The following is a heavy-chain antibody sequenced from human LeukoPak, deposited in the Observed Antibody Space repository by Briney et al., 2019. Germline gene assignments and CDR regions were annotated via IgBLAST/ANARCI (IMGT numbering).Heavy chain of an antibody. CDR1: GFIFTNYA. J-gene: IGHJ5*02. V-gene: IGHV3-23*01. D-gene: IGHD3-9*01. CDR2: ASGSDTGT. Sequence: GGSLRLSCAASGFIFTNYAMSWVRQAPGKGLEWISAASGSDTGTYHADSVRGRFTISRDTSKNTLYLQMNSLRAEDMAVYYCAREHYDILTGYYPGNWFDPWGQGTLVTVSS. CDR3: AREHYDILTGYYPGNWFDP.